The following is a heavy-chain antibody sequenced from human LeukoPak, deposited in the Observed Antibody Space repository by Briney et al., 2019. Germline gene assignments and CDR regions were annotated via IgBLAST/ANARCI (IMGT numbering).Heavy chain of an antibody. V-gene: IGHV3-30*03. Sequence: PGGSLRLSCAASGFTFSSYGMHWVRQAPGKGLEWVAVISYDGSNKYYADSVKGRFTISRDNSKNTLYLQMNSLRAEDTAVYYCATDSRLGWEHQSRVNDAFDIWGQGTMVTVSS. CDR3: ATDSRLGWEHQSRVNDAFDI. CDR1: GFTFSSYG. J-gene: IGHJ3*02. CDR2: ISYDGSNK. D-gene: IGHD1-26*01.